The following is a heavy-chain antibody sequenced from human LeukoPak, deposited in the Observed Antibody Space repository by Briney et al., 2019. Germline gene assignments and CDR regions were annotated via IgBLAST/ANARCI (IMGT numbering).Heavy chain of an antibody. D-gene: IGHD3-22*01. J-gene: IGHJ5*02. CDR3: ARISYYDSSALGEWFDP. CDR1: GYTFTGYY. CDR2: INPNSGGT. V-gene: IGHV1-2*02. Sequence: ASVKVSCKASGYTFTGYYMHWVRQAPGQGLEWMGWINPNSGGTNYAQKFQGRVTMTRDTSISTAYMELSRLRSDDTAVYYCARISYYDSSALGEWFDPWGQGTLVTVSS.